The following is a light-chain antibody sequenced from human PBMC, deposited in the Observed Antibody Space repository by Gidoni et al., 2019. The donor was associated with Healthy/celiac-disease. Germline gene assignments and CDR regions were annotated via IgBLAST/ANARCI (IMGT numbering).Light chain of an antibody. Sequence: IVLTPSPGTLSLSPGERATLSCRASQSVSSSYLAWYQQKPGQAPRLLIYGTSSRATGIPDRFSGSGSGTDFTLTISRLGPEDFAVYYCQQYGSSPTFGQGTKVEIK. CDR1: QSVSSSY. J-gene: IGKJ1*01. V-gene: IGKV3-20*01. CDR3: QQYGSSPT. CDR2: GTS.